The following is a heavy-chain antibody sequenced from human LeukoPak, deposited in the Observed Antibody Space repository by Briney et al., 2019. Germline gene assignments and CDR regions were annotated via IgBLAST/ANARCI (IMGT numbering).Heavy chain of an antibody. CDR3: ASGIAARPKGPYYYYGMDV. D-gene: IGHD6-6*01. CDR1: GYTFTSYG. Sequence: ASVKVSCKASGYTFTSYGISWVRQAPGQGLEWMGRIIPILGIANYAQKFQGRVTITADKSTSTAYMELSSLRSEDTAVYYCASGIAARPKGPYYYYGMDVWGQGTTVTVSS. V-gene: IGHV1-69*04. CDR2: IIPILGIA. J-gene: IGHJ6*02.